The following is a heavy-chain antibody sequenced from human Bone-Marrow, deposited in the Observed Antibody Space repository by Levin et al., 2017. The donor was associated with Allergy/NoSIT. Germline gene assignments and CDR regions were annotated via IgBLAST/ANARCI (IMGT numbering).Heavy chain of an antibody. Sequence: SCAASGFTFSSYAMSWVRQAPGKGLEWVSAISGSGGSTYYADSVKGRFTISRDNSKNTLYLQMNSLRAEDTAVYYCAKAKNIVVVVAATDYWGQGTLVTVSS. D-gene: IGHD2-15*01. CDR1: GFTFSSYA. J-gene: IGHJ4*02. CDR2: ISGSGGST. V-gene: IGHV3-23*01. CDR3: AKAKNIVVVVAATDY.